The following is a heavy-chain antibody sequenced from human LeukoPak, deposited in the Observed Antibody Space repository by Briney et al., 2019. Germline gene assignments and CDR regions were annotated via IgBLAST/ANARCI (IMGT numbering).Heavy chain of an antibody. V-gene: IGHV4-59*01. D-gene: IGHD5-24*01. J-gene: IGHJ4*02. Sequence: SETLSLTCTVSGGSISSYYWSWIRQPPGKGLEWIGYIYYSGSTNYNPSLKSRVTISVDTSKNQFSLKLSSVTAADTAVYYCARATAKRGYFDYWGQGTLVTVSS. CDR1: GGSISSYY. CDR2: IYYSGST. CDR3: ARATAKRGYFDY.